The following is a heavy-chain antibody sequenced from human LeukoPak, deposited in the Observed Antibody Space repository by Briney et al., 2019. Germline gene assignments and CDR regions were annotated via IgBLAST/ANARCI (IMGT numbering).Heavy chain of an antibody. CDR1: GFTFTSSA. D-gene: IGHD6-19*01. CDR3: AADPPSSGWGRDAFDI. J-gene: IGHJ3*02. CDR2: IVVGSGNT. V-gene: IGHV1-58*01. Sequence: SVKVSCKASGFTFTSSAVQWVRQDRGQRLEWIGWIVVGSGNTNYAQKLQERVTITRDMSTSTAYMEPSSLRSEDTAVYYCAADPPSSGWGRDAFDIWGQGTMVTVSS.